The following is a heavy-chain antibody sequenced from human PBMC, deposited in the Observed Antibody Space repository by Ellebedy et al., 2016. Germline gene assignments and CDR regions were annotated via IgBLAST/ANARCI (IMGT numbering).Heavy chain of an antibody. CDR1: GFTFSSYS. CDR2: ISSSSSYI. V-gene: IGHV3-21*01. D-gene: IGHD2-21*01. Sequence: GGSLRLSCAASGFTFSSYSMNWVRQAPGKGLEWVSSISSSSSYIYYADSVKGRFTISRDNAKNSLYLQMNSLRAEDTAVYYCQTPIVVGSPYYGMDVWGQGTTVTVSS. J-gene: IGHJ6*02. CDR3: QTPIVVGSPYYGMDV.